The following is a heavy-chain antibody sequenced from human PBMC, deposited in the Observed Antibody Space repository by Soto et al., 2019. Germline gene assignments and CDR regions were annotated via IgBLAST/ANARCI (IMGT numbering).Heavy chain of an antibody. CDR1: GFTFSSYA. CDR2: ISYDGSNK. D-gene: IGHD6-6*01. CDR3: ARGPPYSSSYYFDY. Sequence: LSLTCAASGFTFSSYAMHWVRQAPGKGLEWVAVISYDGSNKYYADSVKGRFTISRDNSKNTLYLQMNSLRAEDTAVYYCARGPPYSSSYYFDYWGQGTLVTVSS. V-gene: IGHV3-30*04. J-gene: IGHJ4*02.